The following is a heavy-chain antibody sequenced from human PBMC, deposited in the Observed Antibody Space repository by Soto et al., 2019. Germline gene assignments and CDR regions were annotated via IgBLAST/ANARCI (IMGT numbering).Heavy chain of an antibody. Sequence: PGGSLRLSCTVSGFAFNNYGINWVRQAPGKGLEWVSSISSASSETWYADSVKGRFIISRDNAQNSLFLQMNTLRPEDSAIYYCARVAYWGPGTQVTVSS. J-gene: IGHJ4*02. CDR1: GFAFNNYG. V-gene: IGHV3-21*01. CDR2: ISSASSET. CDR3: ARVAY.